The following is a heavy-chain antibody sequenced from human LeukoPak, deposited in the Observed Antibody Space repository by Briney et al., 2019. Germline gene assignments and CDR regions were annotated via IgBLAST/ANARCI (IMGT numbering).Heavy chain of an antibody. CDR1: GFTFSSYW. CDR2: IKQDGSEK. J-gene: IGHJ6*03. V-gene: IGHV3-7*01. CDR3: ARDSYYDFWSGYYSPYYMDV. D-gene: IGHD3-3*01. Sequence: GGSLRLSCAASGFTFSSYWMSWVRQAPGKGLEWVANIKQDGSEKYYVDSVKGRFTISRDNAKNSLYLQMNSLRAEDTAVYYCARDSYYDFWSGYYSPYYMDVWGKGTTVTVSS.